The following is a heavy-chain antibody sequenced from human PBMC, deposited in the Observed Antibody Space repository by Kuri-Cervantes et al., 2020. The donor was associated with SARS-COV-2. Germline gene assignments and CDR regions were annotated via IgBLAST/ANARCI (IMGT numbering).Heavy chain of an antibody. CDR2: ISSSTTYT. CDR1: GFSLNTFG. D-gene: IGHD2-15*01. V-gene: IGHV3-21*05. J-gene: IGHJ6*03. Sequence: GESLKISCSASGFSLNTFGINWVRQAPGKGLEWVSYISSSTTYTNHADSVKGRFTISRDNAKNSLYLHMDSLRAEDSAVYSCARGGLCSGGSCYHYSYYMDVWGKGTTVTVSS. CDR3: ARGGLCSGGSCYHYSYYMDV.